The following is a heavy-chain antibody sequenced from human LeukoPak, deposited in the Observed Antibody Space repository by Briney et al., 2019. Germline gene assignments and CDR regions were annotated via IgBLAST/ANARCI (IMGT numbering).Heavy chain of an antibody. V-gene: IGHV3-74*01. CDR2: ISSDGSNI. CDR3: SRDQTTAGPSTVDC. CDR1: GFTFSRYW. Sequence: GGSLRLSCAASGFTFSRYWMHWVRQVPGKGLVWVSGISSDGSNIIYADSVKGRFTISRDNAKSTLYLEMNSLRAEDTAVYFCSRDQTTAGPSTVDCWGQGTLVTVSP. J-gene: IGHJ4*02. D-gene: IGHD4-11*01.